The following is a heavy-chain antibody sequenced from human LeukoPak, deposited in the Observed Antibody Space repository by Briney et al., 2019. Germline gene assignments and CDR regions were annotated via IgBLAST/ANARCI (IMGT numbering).Heavy chain of an antibody. J-gene: IGHJ6*03. CDR2: ISSSGSLI. CDR3: ARVGVEQYLVLSYSMDV. Sequence: GGSLRLSCAASGFSFRSYTSNWVRQAPGKGLEWVSSISSSGSLIYYADSVRGRFTVSRDNAKNSLHLQMNSLRAEDTAVYYCARVGVEQYLVLSYSMDVWGKGTTVTVS. V-gene: IGHV3-21*01. D-gene: IGHD6-13*01. CDR1: GFSFRSYT.